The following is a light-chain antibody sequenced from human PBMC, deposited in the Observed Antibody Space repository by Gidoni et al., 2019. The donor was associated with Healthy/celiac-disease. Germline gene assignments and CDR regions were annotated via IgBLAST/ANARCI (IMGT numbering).Light chain of an antibody. CDR1: SRDVGGYNY. J-gene: IGLJ2*01. Sequence: QSALTQPASVSGSPGQSITISCTGTSRDVGGYNYVSWYQPPPGKAPKLMIYDVSNRPAGVSNRFSGSKSGNTASLTISGLQAEDEADYYCSSYTSSSTRVFGGGTKLTVL. V-gene: IGLV2-14*01. CDR3: SSYTSSSTRV. CDR2: DVS.